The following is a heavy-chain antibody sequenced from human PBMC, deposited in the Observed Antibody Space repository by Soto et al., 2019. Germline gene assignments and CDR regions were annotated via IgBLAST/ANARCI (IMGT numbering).Heavy chain of an antibody. D-gene: IGHD6-13*01. CDR3: ARDTYSSSWYRGYYYMDV. Sequence: GGSLRLPCAASGFTFSSYSMNWVRQAPGKGLEWVSYISSSSSTIYYADSVKGRFTISRDNAKNSLYLQMNSLRAEDTAVYYCARDTYSSSWYRGYYYMDVWGKGTTVTVSS. V-gene: IGHV3-48*01. CDR2: ISSSSSTI. CDR1: GFTFSSYS. J-gene: IGHJ6*03.